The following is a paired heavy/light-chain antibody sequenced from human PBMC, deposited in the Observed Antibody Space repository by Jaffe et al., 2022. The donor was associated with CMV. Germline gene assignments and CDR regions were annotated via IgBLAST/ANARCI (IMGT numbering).Light chain of an antibody. J-gene: IGKJ1*01. V-gene: IGKV3-15*01. CDR1: DSVSNN. CDR3: QQYNNWPT. Sequence: EIVMTQSPASLSVSPGERATLSCRASDSVSNNLAWYQQKPGQAPRLLIYGASTRATGIPARFSGSGSGTDFTLTISSLQSEDFALYYCQQYNNWPTFGQGTKVEIK. CDR2: GAS.
Heavy chain of an antibody. D-gene: IGHD4-17*01. CDR3: VRHGAYGKRNYYYHYYIDV. J-gene: IGHJ6*03. CDR1: GADFTSHW. V-gene: IGHV5-10-1*03. Sequence: EVQLMQSGAEMKKPGESLKISCKISGADFTSHWISWVRQMPGKGLEWLGRIDPDDSYTNYSPSFQGHVTLSPDKSVSTVYLQWSSLKASDTAIYYCVRHGAYGKRNYYYHYYIDVWGKGTSVTVSS. CDR2: IDPDDSYT.